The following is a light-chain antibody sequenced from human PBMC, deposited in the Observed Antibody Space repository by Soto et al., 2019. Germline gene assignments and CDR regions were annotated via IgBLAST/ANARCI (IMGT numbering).Light chain of an antibody. V-gene: IGKV1-5*01. Sequence: DIQMTQSPSTLSPSVGDRVTITCRASRSISDWLAWYQQKPGKAPKLLIFDASSLKSGVPSRFSGSGSETEFTLTISGLQPDDVATYYCLQYSSHSWTFGQGTKVEIK. CDR3: LQYSSHSWT. J-gene: IGKJ1*01. CDR1: RSISDW. CDR2: DAS.